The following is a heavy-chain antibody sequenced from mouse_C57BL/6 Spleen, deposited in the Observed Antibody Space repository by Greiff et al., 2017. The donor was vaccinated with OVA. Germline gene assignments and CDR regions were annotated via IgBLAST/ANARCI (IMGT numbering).Heavy chain of an antibody. Sequence: EVKLLESGPGLVKPSQSLSLTCSVTGYSITSGYYWNWIRQFPGNKLEWMGYISYDGSNNYNPSLKNRISITRDTSKNQFFLKLNSVTTEDTATYYCARGRDYDAGFDYWGQGTTLTVSS. CDR1: GYSITSGYY. V-gene: IGHV3-6*01. D-gene: IGHD2-4*01. J-gene: IGHJ2*01. CDR2: ISYDGSN. CDR3: ARGRDYDAGFDY.